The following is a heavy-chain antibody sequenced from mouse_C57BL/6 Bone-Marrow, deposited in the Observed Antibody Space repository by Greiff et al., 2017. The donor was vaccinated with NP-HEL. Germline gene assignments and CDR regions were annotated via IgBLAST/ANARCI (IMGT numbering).Heavy chain of an antibody. V-gene: IGHV1-42*01. Sequence: VQLQQSGPELVKPGASVKISCKASGYSFTGYYMNWVKQSPEKSLEWIGEINPSTGGTTYNQKFKAKATLTVDKSSSTAYMQLKSLTSEDSAVYYCARAHWSGFANWGQGTLVTVSA. CDR3: ARAHWSGFAN. J-gene: IGHJ3*01. CDR1: GYSFTGYY. D-gene: IGHD1-3*01. CDR2: INPSTGGT.